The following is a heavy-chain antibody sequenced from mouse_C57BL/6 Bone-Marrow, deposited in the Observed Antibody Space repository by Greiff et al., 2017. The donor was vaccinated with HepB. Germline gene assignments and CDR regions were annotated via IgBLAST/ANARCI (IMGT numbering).Heavy chain of an antibody. CDR3: ARLSYYDYDDYAMDY. CDR1: GYSFTGYF. D-gene: IGHD2-4*01. CDR2: INPYNGDT. V-gene: IGHV1-20*01. Sequence: VQLKQSGPELVKPGDSVKISCKASGYSFTGYFMNWVMQSHGKSLEWIGRINPYNGDTFYNQKFKGKATLTVDKSSSTAHMELRSLTSEDSAVYYCARLSYYDYDDYAMDYWGQGTSVTVSS. J-gene: IGHJ4*01.